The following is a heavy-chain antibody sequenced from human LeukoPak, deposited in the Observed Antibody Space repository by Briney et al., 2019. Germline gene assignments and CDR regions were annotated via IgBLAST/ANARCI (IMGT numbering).Heavy chain of an antibody. V-gene: IGHV1-2*02. Sequence: ASVKVSCKASGYTFIDYFIYWMRQTPGQGLEWLGWINPNNGATRYAQKFQGGATLTRDTAAYMELSSLKYDDAAVDYCARAVSGALGGAFDIWGQGTAVTVSS. J-gene: IGHJ3*02. CDR3: ARAVSGALGGAFDI. CDR1: GYTFIDYF. D-gene: IGHD1-26*01. CDR2: INPNNGAT.